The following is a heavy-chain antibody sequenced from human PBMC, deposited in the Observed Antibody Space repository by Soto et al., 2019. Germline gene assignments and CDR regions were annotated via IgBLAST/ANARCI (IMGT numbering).Heavy chain of an antibody. D-gene: IGHD6-6*01. J-gene: IGHJ4*02. CDR2: ISIRGGDE. CDR3: ARGTIVARQHLDY. Sequence: QVQLVESGGGVVQPGKSLRLSCAASGFTFRSYAMHWARQAPGKGLEWVTVISIRGGDEYYAESVRGRFTISRDDSKTTLYLQMDSLRVEDTAVYYCARGTIVARQHLDYWGQGTLFTVSS. V-gene: IGHV3-30*03. CDR1: GFTFRSYA.